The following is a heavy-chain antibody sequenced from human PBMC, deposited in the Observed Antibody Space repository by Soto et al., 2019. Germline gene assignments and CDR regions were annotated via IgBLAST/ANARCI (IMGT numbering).Heavy chain of an antibody. V-gene: IGHV4-39*02. Sequence: SETLSLTCTVSGDSISSSGYYWAWIRQPPGKGLEWIGNIDYSGSTYYNPSLKSRVAFSVDTSKNQFSLKLSSVTAADTAVYYCTRDRAISTAGHYYYYMDVWGKGTTVTVSS. CDR1: GDSISSSGYY. CDR3: TRDRAISTAGHYYYYMDV. CDR2: IDYSGST. D-gene: IGHD6-13*01. J-gene: IGHJ6*03.